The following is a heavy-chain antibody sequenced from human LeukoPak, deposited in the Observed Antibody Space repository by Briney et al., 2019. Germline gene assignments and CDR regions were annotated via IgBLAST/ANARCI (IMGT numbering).Heavy chain of an antibody. J-gene: IGHJ3*02. Sequence: GESLQISCKGSGYIFTSYWIGWVRRLPGKGLAWMGIIYPGDSDARYSPSFQGQVTISADKSISTAYLQWSSLKASDTAMYYCARHDDGGSYVNAFDIWGQGTMVTVSS. CDR1: GYIFTSYW. CDR2: IYPGDSDA. D-gene: IGHD1-26*01. CDR3: ARHDDGGSYVNAFDI. V-gene: IGHV5-51*01.